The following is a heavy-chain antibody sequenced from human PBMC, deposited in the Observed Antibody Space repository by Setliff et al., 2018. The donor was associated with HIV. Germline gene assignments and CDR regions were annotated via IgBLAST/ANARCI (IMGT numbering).Heavy chain of an antibody. CDR3: ASLGDEYYDSSGYPDAFDI. D-gene: IGHD3-22*01. Sequence: ASVKVSCKASGYTFTSYGISWVRQAPGQGLEWMGWISAYNGNTNYAQKLQGRVTMTTDTSTSTAYVELRSLRSDDTAVYYCASLGDEYYDSSGYPDAFDIWGQGTMVTV. V-gene: IGHV1-18*01. CDR1: GYTFTSYG. J-gene: IGHJ3*02. CDR2: ISAYNGNT.